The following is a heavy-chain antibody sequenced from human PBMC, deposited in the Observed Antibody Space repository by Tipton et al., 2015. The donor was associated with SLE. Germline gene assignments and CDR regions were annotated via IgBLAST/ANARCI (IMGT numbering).Heavy chain of an antibody. CDR2: ITNNGNT. V-gene: IGHV4-39*01. J-gene: IGHJ4*02. Sequence: TLSLTCTVSGGSISGSNYYWDWIRQPPGKGPEWIGRITNNGNTYYNPSLRSRATISIDTSKNQFSLKLTSVTAADTAVYYCARRYNWNYKDYFDYWGQGTPVTVSS. CDR1: GGSISGSNYY. CDR3: ARRYNWNYKDYFDY. D-gene: IGHD1-7*01.